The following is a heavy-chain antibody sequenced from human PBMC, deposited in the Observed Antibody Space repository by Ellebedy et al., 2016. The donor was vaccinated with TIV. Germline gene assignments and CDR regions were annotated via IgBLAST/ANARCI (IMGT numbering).Heavy chain of an antibody. V-gene: IGHV4-39*07. CDR3: ARVVWQLPVSYAFDI. CDR1: GGSISSSSYY. CDR2: IYYSGST. Sequence: MPSETLSLTCTVSGGSISSSSYYWGWIRQPPGKGLEWIGSIYYSGSTNYNPSLQSRVTISVDASKNQFSLKLTSVTAADTAVYYCARVVWQLPVSYAFDIWGQGTVVTVSS. D-gene: IGHD2-15*01. J-gene: IGHJ3*02.